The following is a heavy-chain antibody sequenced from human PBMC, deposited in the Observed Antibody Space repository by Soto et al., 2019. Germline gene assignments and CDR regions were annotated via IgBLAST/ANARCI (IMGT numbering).Heavy chain of an antibody. J-gene: IGHJ4*02. V-gene: IGHV3-23*01. CDR2: ISGSGGST. CDR1: GFTFSSYA. D-gene: IGHD3-3*01. Sequence: GGSLRLSCAASGFTFSSYAMSWVRQAPGKGLEWVSAISGSGGSTYYADSVKGRFTISRDNSKNTLYLQINSLRAEDTAVYYCAKGEVLYYDFWSGYYDYWGQGTLVTVSS. CDR3: AKGEVLYYDFWSGYYDY.